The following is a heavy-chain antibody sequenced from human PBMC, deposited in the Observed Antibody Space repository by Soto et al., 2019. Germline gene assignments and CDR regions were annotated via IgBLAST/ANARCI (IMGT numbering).Heavy chain of an antibody. J-gene: IGHJ4*02. Sequence: SVKVSCKASGVTFNRQDMRWVRQAPGQGLEWMGGIIPMFGTPHYAEKFQDRVTITADESTGTAYLELSSLTSEDTAVYYCATSGGRDGHSFDYWGPGALVTVSS. V-gene: IGHV1-69*13. CDR2: IIPMFGTP. D-gene: IGHD1-26*01. CDR3: ATSGGRDGHSFDY. CDR1: GVTFNRQD.